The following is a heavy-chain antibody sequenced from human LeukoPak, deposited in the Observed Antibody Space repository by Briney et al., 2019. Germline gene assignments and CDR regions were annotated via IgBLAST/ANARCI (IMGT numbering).Heavy chain of an antibody. Sequence: SETLSLTCAVSGGSISSSNWWSWVRQPPGKGLEWIGEIYHSGSTNYNPSLKSRVTISVDKSKNQFSLKLSSVTAADTAVYYCASRPDGYNSFDYWGQGTLVTVSS. V-gene: IGHV4-4*02. CDR1: GGSISSSNW. CDR3: ASRPDGYNSFDY. J-gene: IGHJ4*02. D-gene: IGHD5-24*01. CDR2: IYHSGST.